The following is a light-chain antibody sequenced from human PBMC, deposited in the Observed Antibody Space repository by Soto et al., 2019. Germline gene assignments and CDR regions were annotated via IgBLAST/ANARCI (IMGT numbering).Light chain of an antibody. CDR1: QGISNS. CDR2: AAS. J-gene: IGKJ5*01. V-gene: IGKV1-27*01. Sequence: IRMTQSPSSLSATVGDRVTITCRASQGISNSLAWYQQKPGKVPKLLIYAASTLQLGVPSRFSGSGSGTDFTLTISSLQPEDVATYYCQKYNNVPATFGLGTRLEIK. CDR3: QKYNNVPAT.